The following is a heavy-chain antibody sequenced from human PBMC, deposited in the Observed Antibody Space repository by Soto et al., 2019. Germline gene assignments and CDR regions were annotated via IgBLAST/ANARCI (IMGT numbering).Heavy chain of an antibody. J-gene: IGHJ2*01. V-gene: IGHV1-18*01. Sequence: QVQLVQSGAEVKKPGASVKVSCKASGYTFTSYGISWVRQAPGQGLEWMGWISAYNGNTNYAQKLQGRVTMTTDTSTSTAYMELRSLRSDDTAVYYCAGWSDDSSGYSPNWYFDLWGRGTLVTVSS. CDR3: AGWSDDSSGYSPNWYFDL. D-gene: IGHD3-22*01. CDR1: GYTFTSYG. CDR2: ISAYNGNT.